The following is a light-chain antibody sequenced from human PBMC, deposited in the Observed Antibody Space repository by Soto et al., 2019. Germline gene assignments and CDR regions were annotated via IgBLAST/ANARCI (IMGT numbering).Light chain of an antibody. V-gene: IGLV2-14*03. J-gene: IGLJ1*01. CDR3: SSYTSSSPLGYV. CDR2: EVS. Sequence: QSVLTQPASVSGSPGQSITISCTGTSSDVGGYNYVSWYQQHPDKAPNLMIYEVSNRPSGVSNRFSGSKSGNTASLTISGLQAEDEADYYCSSYTSSSPLGYVFGTGTKVTVL. CDR1: SSDVGGYNY.